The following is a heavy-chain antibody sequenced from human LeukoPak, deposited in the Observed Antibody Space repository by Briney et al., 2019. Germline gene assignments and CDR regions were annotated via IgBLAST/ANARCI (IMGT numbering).Heavy chain of an antibody. Sequence: PGRSLRLSCAAPGFTFSSYAMHWVRQAPGKGLEWVAVISYDGSNKYYADSVKGRFIISRDNSKNTLYLQMNSLRAEDTAVYYCARGADIVVVVAAISLWGQGTLVTVSS. V-gene: IGHV3-30*01. CDR2: ISYDGSNK. CDR3: ARGADIVVVVAAISL. CDR1: GFTFSSYA. D-gene: IGHD2-15*01. J-gene: IGHJ4*02.